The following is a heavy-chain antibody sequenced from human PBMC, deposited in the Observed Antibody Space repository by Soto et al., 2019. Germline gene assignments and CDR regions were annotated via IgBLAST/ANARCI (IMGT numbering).Heavy chain of an antibody. CDR1: GFTFSSYA. Sequence: GGSLRLSCAASGFTFSSYAMSWVRRAPGKGLEWVSAISGSGGSTYYADSVKGRFTISRDNSKNTLYLQMNSLRAEDTAVYYCAKSPDFAEYFQHWGQGTLVTVSS. CDR3: AKSPDFAEYFQH. D-gene: IGHD2-21*02. V-gene: IGHV3-23*01. CDR2: ISGSGGST. J-gene: IGHJ1*01.